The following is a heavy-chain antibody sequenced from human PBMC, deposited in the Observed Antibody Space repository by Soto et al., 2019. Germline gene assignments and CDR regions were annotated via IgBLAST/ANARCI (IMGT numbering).Heavy chain of an antibody. CDR1: GYTFTSDG. CDR3: ARDYYDSSGYSNWIDP. J-gene: IGHJ5*02. V-gene: IGHV1-18*01. CDR2: ISAYNGNT. Sequence: ASVKVSCKASGYTFTSDGISWVRQAPGQGLEWMGWISAYNGNTNYAQKLQGRVTMTTDTSSSTAYMELRSLRSDDTAVYYCARDYYDSSGYSNWIDPWGQGTLVTVSS. D-gene: IGHD3-22*01.